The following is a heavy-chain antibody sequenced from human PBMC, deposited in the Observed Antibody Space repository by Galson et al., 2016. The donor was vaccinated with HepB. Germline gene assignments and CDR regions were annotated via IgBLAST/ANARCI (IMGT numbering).Heavy chain of an antibody. J-gene: IGHJ5*02. CDR1: GFIFNAYA. Sequence: SLRLSCAASGFIFNAYAIHWVRQAPGKGLELVSAISGNGGTTHYPDSVKGRFTISRDNSKNTLYLQMSSLRADDTAVYYCVRDQGWYNHLGQGTLVTVSS. CDR3: VRDQGWYNH. D-gene: IGHD6-19*01. CDR2: ISGNGGTT. V-gene: IGHV3-64D*06.